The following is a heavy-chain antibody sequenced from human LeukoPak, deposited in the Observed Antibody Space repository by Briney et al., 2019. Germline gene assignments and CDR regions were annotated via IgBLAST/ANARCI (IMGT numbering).Heavy chain of an antibody. J-gene: IGHJ3*02. V-gene: IGHV3-23*01. Sequence: GGSLRLSCAASGFTFSSYAMSWVRQAPGKGLEWVSAISGSGGSTYYADSVKGRFTISRDNSKSTLYLQMNSLRAEDTAVYYCAKDYGQWLVQEAFDIWGQGTMVTVSS. CDR2: ISGSGGST. CDR1: GFTFSSYA. CDR3: AKDYGQWLVQEAFDI. D-gene: IGHD6-19*01.